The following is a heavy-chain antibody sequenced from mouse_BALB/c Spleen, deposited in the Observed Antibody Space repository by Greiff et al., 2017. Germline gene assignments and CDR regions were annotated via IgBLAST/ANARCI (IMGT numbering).Heavy chain of an antibody. D-gene: IGHD3-1*01. V-gene: IGHV2-2*02. J-gene: IGHJ4*01. Sequence: VKLVESGPGLVQPSQSLSITCTVSGFSLTSYGVHWVRQSPGKGLEWLGVIWSGGSTDYNAAFISRLSISKDNSKSQVFFKMNSLQANDTAIYYCARRGYPYYAMDYWGQGTSVTVSS. CDR1: GFSLTSYG. CDR2: IWSGGST. CDR3: ARRGYPYYAMDY.